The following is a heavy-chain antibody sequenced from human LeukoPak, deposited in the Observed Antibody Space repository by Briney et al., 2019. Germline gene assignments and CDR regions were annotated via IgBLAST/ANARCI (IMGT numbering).Heavy chain of an antibody. CDR3: ARSDCTYISCYVLDY. D-gene: IGHD2-2*01. J-gene: IGHJ4*02. CDR1: GFTFNRHA. V-gene: IGHV3-23*01. Sequence: GGSLRLSCAASGFTFNRHAMSWVRQAPGKGLEWVSAISGSGDNIYYADSVEGRFSISRDSSKNTLYLQMSVLRAEDTAVYYCARSDCTYISCYVLDYWGQRAQVTFSP. CDR2: ISGSGDNI.